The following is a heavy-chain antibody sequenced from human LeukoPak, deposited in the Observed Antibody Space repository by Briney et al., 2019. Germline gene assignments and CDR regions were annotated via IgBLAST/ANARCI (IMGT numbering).Heavy chain of an antibody. CDR1: GFTFNNYW. J-gene: IGHJ3*01. Sequence: GGPLRLSCAASGFTFNNYWMSWVRQVPGKGPEGVANIRQDGSEFYYVDSVKGRFPISRENAKHSLYLQMDSLPAEDTALYYCARDGVRYWPLWGQGTMVTVSS. D-gene: IGHD2-21*01. CDR2: IRQDGSEF. CDR3: ARDGVRYWPL. V-gene: IGHV3-7*01.